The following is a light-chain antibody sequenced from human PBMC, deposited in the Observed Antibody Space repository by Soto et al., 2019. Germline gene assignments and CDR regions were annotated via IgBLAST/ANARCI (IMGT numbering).Light chain of an antibody. J-gene: IGKJ4*01. V-gene: IGKV3-20*01. CDR2: GAS. CDR3: QQYGSSPALT. CDR1: QSISSSY. Sequence: EIVLTQSPGTLSLSPGERATLSGMASQSISSSYLGWYQQKPGQAPRLLIYGASSRATGIPDRFSGSGSGTDLTLTISRLEPEDFAVFYCQQYGSSPALTFGGGTKVDNK.